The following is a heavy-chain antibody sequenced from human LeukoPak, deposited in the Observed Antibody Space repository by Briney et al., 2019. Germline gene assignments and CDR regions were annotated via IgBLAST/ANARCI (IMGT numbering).Heavy chain of an antibody. Sequence: SGGSLKLSCAASGFTFSDFPIHWVRQSPGKGLEWVAVISYDVTNKYYANSVKGRFTISRDNSKNTLYLQMNSLRAEDTAVYYCARNLDHDYGDYYFDYWGQGTLVTVSS. CDR3: ARNLDHDYGDYYFDY. CDR2: ISYDVTNK. D-gene: IGHD4-17*01. CDR1: GFTFSDFP. J-gene: IGHJ4*02. V-gene: IGHV3-30*14.